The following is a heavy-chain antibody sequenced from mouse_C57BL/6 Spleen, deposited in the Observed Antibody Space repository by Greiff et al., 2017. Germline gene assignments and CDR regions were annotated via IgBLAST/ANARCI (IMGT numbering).Heavy chain of an antibody. V-gene: IGHV1-61*01. CDR2: IYPSDSET. CDR3: ARRVLYSTGYLDY. CDR1: GYTFTSYW. J-gene: IGHJ2*01. Sequence: QVQLQQPGAELVRPGSSVKLSCKASGYTFTSYWMDWVKQRPGQGLEWIGNIYPSDSETHYNQKFKDKATLTVDKSSSTAYMQLSSLTSEDSAVYYCARRVLYSTGYLDYWGQGTTLTVSS. D-gene: IGHD2-3*01.